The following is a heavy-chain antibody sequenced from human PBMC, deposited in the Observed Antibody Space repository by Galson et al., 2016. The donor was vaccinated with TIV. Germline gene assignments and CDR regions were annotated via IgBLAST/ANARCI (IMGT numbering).Heavy chain of an antibody. J-gene: IGHJ6*02. V-gene: IGHV1-69*13. CDR1: GGTVSSYV. CDR3: AKDRNTAFDTLYSYYGLDV. D-gene: IGHD5-18*01. Sequence: SVKVSCKASGGTVSSYVIKWVRQAPGQGLEWMGEIIPMFGTANYAQKFQGRVTITADESTSTAYMELSSLRSEDTAVYYCAKDRNTAFDTLYSYYGLDVWGQGTTVIVSS. CDR2: IIPMFGTA.